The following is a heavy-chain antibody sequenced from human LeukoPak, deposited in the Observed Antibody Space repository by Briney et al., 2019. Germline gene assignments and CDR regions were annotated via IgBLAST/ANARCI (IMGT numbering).Heavy chain of an antibody. Sequence: GGSLRLSCAASGFTFSSYAMHWVRQAPGKGLEWVAVISYDGSNKYYADSVKGRFTISRDNSKNTLYLQMNSLRAEDTAVYYCGKSEAYSFAYGIDFWGEGTLVTVSS. CDR2: ISYDGSNK. J-gene: IGHJ4*02. D-gene: IGHD5-18*01. V-gene: IGHV3-30-3*02. CDR3: GKSEAYSFAYGIDF. CDR1: GFTFSSYA.